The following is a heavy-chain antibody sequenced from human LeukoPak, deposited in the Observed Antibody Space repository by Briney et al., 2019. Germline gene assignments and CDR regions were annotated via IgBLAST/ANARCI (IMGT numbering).Heavy chain of an antibody. CDR1: GFSLSRYW. D-gene: IGHD3/OR15-3a*01. V-gene: IGHV3-7*01. CDR3: ARDLDYYATDY. CDR2: IGKDGRGN. Sequence: GGSLRLSCAASGFSLSRYWMSWVRQAPGQGVEWVANIGKDGRGNHYADSVKGRFTISRDNAKNSLYLQMNSLRADDTAVYYCARDLDYYATDYWGQGTLVTVSS. J-gene: IGHJ4*02.